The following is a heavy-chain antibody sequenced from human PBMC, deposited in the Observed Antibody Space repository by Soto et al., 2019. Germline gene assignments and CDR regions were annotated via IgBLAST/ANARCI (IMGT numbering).Heavy chain of an antibody. J-gene: IGHJ6*02. CDR2: ISAYNGNT. CDR3: ATRYCSSTSCYGLDYYYYYGMDV. Sequence: QVQLVQSGAEVKKPGASVKVSCKASGYTFTSYGISWVRQAPGQGLEWMGWISAYNGNTNYAQKLQGRDTMTTDTSTSTAYMELRSRRSDDTAVYYCATRYCSSTSCYGLDYYYYYGMDVWGQGTTVTVSS. CDR1: GYTFTSYG. D-gene: IGHD2-2*01. V-gene: IGHV1-18*01.